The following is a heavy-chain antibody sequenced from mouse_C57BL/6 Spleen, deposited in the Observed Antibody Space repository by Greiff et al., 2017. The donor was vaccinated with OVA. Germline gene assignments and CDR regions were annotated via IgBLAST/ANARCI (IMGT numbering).Heavy chain of an antibody. CDR2: INPSSGYT. Sequence: VQLQQSGAELAKPGASVKLSCKASGYTFTSYWMHWVKQRPGQGLEWIGYINPSSGYTKYNQKFKDKATLTADKSSSTAYMQLSSLTYGDSAVYYCAIDYYGSSGFAYWGQGTLVTVSA. CDR3: AIDYYGSSGFAY. V-gene: IGHV1-7*01. CDR1: GYTFTSYW. D-gene: IGHD1-1*01. J-gene: IGHJ3*01.